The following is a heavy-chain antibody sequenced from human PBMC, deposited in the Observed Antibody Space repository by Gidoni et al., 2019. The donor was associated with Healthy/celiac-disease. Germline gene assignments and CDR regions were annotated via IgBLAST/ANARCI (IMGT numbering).Heavy chain of an antibody. CDR1: GGSISSSSYY. V-gene: IGHV4-39*01. CDR3: AITEDIVVVPAATSNWFDP. D-gene: IGHD2-2*01. CDR2: IYYSGST. Sequence: QLQLQESGPGLVKPSETLSLTCTVSGGSISSSSYYWGWIRQPPGKGLEWIGSIYYSGSTYYTPSLKSRVTISVDTSKIQFSLKLSSVTAADTAVYYCAITEDIVVVPAATSNWFDPWGQGTLVTVSS. J-gene: IGHJ5*02.